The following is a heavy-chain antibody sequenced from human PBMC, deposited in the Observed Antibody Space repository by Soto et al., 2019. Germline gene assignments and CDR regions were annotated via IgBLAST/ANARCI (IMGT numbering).Heavy chain of an antibody. CDR3: AKLPLSGSYPVFYVAY. V-gene: IGHV1-3*01. Sequence: QVQLAQSGAEVKKPGASVQVSCQASGYSFSNYVIYWVRQAPGQRLEWMGWINPGNGDTSYSQKFQVRITITRDTSSSTAYMELTGLTSEDSAVSLCAKLPLSGSYPVFYVAYWGQGTPVTVSS. J-gene: IGHJ4*02. D-gene: IGHD1-26*01. CDR2: INPGNGDT. CDR1: GYSFSNYV.